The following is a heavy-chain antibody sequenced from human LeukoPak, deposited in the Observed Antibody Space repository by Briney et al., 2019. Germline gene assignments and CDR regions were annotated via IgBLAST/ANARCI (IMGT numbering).Heavy chain of an antibody. CDR2: ISAYNGNT. J-gene: IGHJ4*02. CDR1: GYTFTSSG. V-gene: IGHV1-18*01. D-gene: IGHD5-12*01. Sequence: GASVKVSCKASGYTFTSSGISWVRQAPGQGLEWMGWISAYNGNTNYAQKLQGRVTMTTDTSTSTAYMELRSLRSDDTAVYYCAREYSGYDRAHFDYWGQGTLVTVSS. CDR3: AREYSGYDRAHFDY.